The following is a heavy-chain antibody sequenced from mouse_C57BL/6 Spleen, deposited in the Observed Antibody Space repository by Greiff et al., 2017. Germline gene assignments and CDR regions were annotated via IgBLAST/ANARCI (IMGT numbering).Heavy chain of an antibody. Sequence: QVQLKESGAELVKPGASVKISCKASGYAFSSYWMNWVKKRPGKGLEWIGQIYPGDGDTNYNGKFKGKATLTSDKSSSTAYMQLSGLTSEDAAVYFWARYGNPYAMDYWGQGTSVTVSS. CDR1: GYAFSSYW. J-gene: IGHJ4*01. V-gene: IGHV1-80*01. CDR2: IYPGDGDT. D-gene: IGHD2-1*01. CDR3: ARYGNPYAMDY.